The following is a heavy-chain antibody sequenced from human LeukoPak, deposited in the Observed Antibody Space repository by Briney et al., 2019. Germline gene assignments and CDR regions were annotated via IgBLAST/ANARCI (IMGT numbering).Heavy chain of an antibody. V-gene: IGHV3-23*01. CDR2: ISGSGGST. D-gene: IGHD1-1*01. CDR1: GFTFSSYA. CDR3: AKNPSERGYYFDY. Sequence: GGSLRLSGAASGFTFSSYAMSWVRQAPGKGLEWVSAISGSGGSTYYADSVKGRFTISRDNSKNTLYLQMNSLRAEDTAVYYCAKNPSERGYYFDYWGQGTLVTVSS. J-gene: IGHJ4*01.